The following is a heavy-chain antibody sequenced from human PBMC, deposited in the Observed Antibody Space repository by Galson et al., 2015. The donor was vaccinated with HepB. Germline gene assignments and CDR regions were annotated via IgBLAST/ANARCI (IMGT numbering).Heavy chain of an antibody. CDR2: ISAYNGNT. Sequence: SVKVSCKASGYTFTSYGISWVRQAPGQGLEWMGWISAYNGNTNYAQKLQGRVTMTTDTSTSTAYMELRSLRSDDTAVYYCARDRGRGKHYYYYGMDVWGQGTTVTVSS. J-gene: IGHJ6*02. V-gene: IGHV1-18*04. CDR3: ARDRGRGKHYYYYGMDV. D-gene: IGHD3-10*01. CDR1: GYTFTSYG.